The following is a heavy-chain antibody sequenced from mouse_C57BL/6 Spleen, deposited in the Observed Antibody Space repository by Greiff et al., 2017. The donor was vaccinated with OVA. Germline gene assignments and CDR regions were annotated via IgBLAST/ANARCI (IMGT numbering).Heavy chain of an antibody. V-gene: IGHV1-42*01. Sequence: VQLQQSGPELVKPGASVKISCKASGYSFTGYYMNWVKQSPEKSLEWIGEINPSTGGTTYNQKFKAKATLTVDKSSSTAYMQLKSLTSEDSAAYYCARSDYGSSWFAYWGQGTLVTVSA. CDR2: INPSTGGT. CDR1: GYSFTGYY. D-gene: IGHD1-1*01. J-gene: IGHJ3*01. CDR3: ARSDYGSSWFAY.